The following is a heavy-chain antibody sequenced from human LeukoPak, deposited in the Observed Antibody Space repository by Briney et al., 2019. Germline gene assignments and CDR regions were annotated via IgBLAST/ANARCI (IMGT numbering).Heavy chain of an antibody. Sequence: PGGSLRLSCAASGFTVSSNYMSWVRQAPGKGLEWVSVIYSGGSTYYADSVKGRFTISRDNSKNTLYLQMNSLRAEDTAMYYCARETYYYGMDVWGQGTTVTVSS. CDR3: ARETYYYGMDV. CDR1: GFTVSSNY. V-gene: IGHV3-53*01. CDR2: IYSGGST. J-gene: IGHJ6*02.